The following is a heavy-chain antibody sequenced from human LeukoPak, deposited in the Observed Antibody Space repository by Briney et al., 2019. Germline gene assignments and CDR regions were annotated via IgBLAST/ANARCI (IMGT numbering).Heavy chain of an antibody. D-gene: IGHD5/OR15-5a*01. V-gene: IGHV1-2*02. CDR1: GYTFTGYN. CDR3: ARRSTDLDY. Sequence: GASVRVSCKASGYTFTGYNIYWVRQAPGQGLEWMAWINPSSGATLYAQKFRGRVTTTRHTSITTAYMELNSLTSDDTAIYYCARRSTDLDYWGQGTLVTVSS. J-gene: IGHJ4*02. CDR2: INPSSGAT.